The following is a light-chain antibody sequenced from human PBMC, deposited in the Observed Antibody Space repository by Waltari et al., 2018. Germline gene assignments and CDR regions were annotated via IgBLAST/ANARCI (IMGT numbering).Light chain of an antibody. Sequence: QSALPQPASVSGSPGQSITLSCTGISSAIGGYKYVSWYQQHPGKAPKLLIFDVNNRPSGVSNRFSASKSGNTASLTISDLQTEDEADYYCSSYTTSSTLELFGGGTRLTVL. CDR1: SSAIGGYKY. J-gene: IGLJ3*02. CDR2: DVN. CDR3: SSYTTSSTLEL. V-gene: IGLV2-14*01.